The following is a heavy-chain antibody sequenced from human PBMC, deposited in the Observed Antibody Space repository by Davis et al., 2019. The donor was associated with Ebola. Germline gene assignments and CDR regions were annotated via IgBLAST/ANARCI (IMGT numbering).Heavy chain of an antibody. D-gene: IGHD2/OR15-2a*01. Sequence: PSETLSLTCTVSGGSISSGGYYWSWIRQHPGQGLQWIGYIYYSGSTYYNPSLKSRVTISVDTSKNQFSLKLSSVTAADTAVYYCARERDSMAKGWFDPWGQGTLVTVSS. CDR1: GGSISSGGYY. J-gene: IGHJ5*02. V-gene: IGHV4-31*03. CDR2: IYYSGST. CDR3: ARERDSMAKGWFDP.